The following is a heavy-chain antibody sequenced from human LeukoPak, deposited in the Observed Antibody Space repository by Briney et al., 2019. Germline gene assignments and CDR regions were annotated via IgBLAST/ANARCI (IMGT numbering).Heavy chain of an antibody. Sequence: SETLSLTCTVSGGSISSSSYYWGWIRQPPGKGLEWIGSIYYSGSTYYNPSLKSRVTISVDTSKNQFSLKLSSVTAADTAVYYCARDSPWQQTGIDPWGQGTLVTVSS. CDR3: ARDSPWQQTGIDP. V-gene: IGHV4-39*02. CDR2: IYYSGST. D-gene: IGHD3-10*01. J-gene: IGHJ5*02. CDR1: GGSISSSSYY.